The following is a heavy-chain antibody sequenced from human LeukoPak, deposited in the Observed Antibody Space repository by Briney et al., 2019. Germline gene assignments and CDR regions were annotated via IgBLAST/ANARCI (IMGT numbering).Heavy chain of an antibody. V-gene: IGHV3-69-1*01. J-gene: IGHJ4*02. CDR2: ISSSSTI. CDR1: GFTVSSNY. CDR3: ARGGTYYDFWSGYYLDY. D-gene: IGHD3-3*01. Sequence: GGSLRLSCAASGFTVSSNYMSWVRQAPGKGLEWVSYISSSSTIYYADPVKGRFTISRDNAKNSLYLQMNSLRDEDTAVYYCARGGTYYDFWSGYYLDYWGQGTLVTVSS.